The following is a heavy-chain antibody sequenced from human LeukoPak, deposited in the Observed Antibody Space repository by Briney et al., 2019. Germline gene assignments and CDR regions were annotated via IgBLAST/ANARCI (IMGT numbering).Heavy chain of an antibody. D-gene: IGHD3-22*01. CDR2: IYYSGST. Sequence: PGGSLRLSCAASGFTFSNARMSWIRQPPGKGLEWIGYIYYSGSTNYNPSLKSRVTISLDTSKNQFSLKLSSVTAADTAVYYCARSTWLLDKWGQGTLVTVSS. CDR1: GFTFSNAR. J-gene: IGHJ4*02. V-gene: IGHV4-59*01. CDR3: ARSTWLLDK.